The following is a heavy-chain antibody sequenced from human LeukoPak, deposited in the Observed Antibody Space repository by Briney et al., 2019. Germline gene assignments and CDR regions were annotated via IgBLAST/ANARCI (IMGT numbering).Heavy chain of an antibody. CDR3: ARELLGHGYNSGDFDY. CDR2: IKQDGSEK. J-gene: IGHJ4*02. V-gene: IGHV3-7*01. Sequence: GGSLRLSCAASGFTFSSYWMNWVRQAPGKGLEWVANIKQDGSEKYYVDSVKGRFTISRDNAKNSLYLQMNSLRAEDTAVYYCARELLGHGYNSGDFDYWGQGTLVTVSS. D-gene: IGHD5-24*01. CDR1: GFTFSSYW.